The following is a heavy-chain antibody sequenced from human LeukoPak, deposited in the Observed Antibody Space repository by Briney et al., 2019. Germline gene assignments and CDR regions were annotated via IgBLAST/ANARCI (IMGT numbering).Heavy chain of an antibody. CDR3: AKEYGYTYGEFDY. J-gene: IGHJ4*02. V-gene: IGHV3-30*18. Sequence: PGGSLRLSCAASGFTFSRYGMHWVRQAPGKGLEWVAVISYDGSNKYYEDSVKGRFTISRDNSKNTLYMQMNSLRAEDTAVYYCAKEYGYTYGEFDYWGQGTLVTVSS. CDR1: GFTFSRYG. CDR2: ISYDGSNK. D-gene: IGHD5-18*01.